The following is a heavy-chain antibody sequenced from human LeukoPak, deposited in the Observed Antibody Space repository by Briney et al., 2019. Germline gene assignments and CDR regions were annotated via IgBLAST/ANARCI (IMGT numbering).Heavy chain of an antibody. CDR2: INPNSGDT. CDR3: ASKRDSAGINFQH. CDR1: GYTFTGYY. J-gene: IGHJ1*01. V-gene: IGHV1-2*02. Sequence: ASVKVSCKAFGYTFTGYYMHWVRQAPGQGLEWMGNINPNSGDTNYAQKFQDRVTMTRDTSISTAYMQLSRLRSDDTAVYYCASKRDSAGINFQHWGQGTLVTVSS. D-gene: IGHD1-14*01.